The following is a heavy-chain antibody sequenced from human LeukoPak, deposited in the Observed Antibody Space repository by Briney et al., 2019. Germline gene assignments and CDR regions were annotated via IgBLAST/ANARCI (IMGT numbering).Heavy chain of an antibody. V-gene: IGHV3-7*01. CDR3: ARDGAPDAHCSSTSCAIR. D-gene: IGHD2-2*01. CDR2: IKQDGSEK. Sequence: GGSLRLSCAASGFTFSSYWMNWVRQAPGKGLEWVANIKQDGSEKYYVDSVKGRFTISRDNAKNSLYLQMNSLRAEDTAVYYCARDGAPDAHCSSTSCAIRRGQGTLVTVSS. CDR1: GFTFSSYW. J-gene: IGHJ4*02.